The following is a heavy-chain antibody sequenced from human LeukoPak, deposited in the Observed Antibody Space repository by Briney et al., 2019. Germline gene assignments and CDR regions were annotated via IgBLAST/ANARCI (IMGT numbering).Heavy chain of an antibody. V-gene: IGHV4-4*07. CDR2: IYTSGST. CDR1: GGSISSYY. J-gene: IGHJ3*02. CDR3: ARGGLWFGIPFGAFDI. D-gene: IGHD3-10*01. Sequence: PSETLSLTCTVSGGSISSYYWSWIRQPPGKGLEWIGRIYTSGSTNYNPSLKSRVTMSVDTSKNQFSLKLSSVTAADTAVYYCARGGLWFGIPFGAFDIWGQGTMVTVSS.